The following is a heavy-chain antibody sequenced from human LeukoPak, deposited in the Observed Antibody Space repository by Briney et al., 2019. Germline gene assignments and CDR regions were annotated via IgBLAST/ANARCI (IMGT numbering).Heavy chain of an antibody. CDR3: AREGDSSGYYSDY. D-gene: IGHD3-22*01. Sequence: GGSLRLSCAASGFTFNNYNMNWVRQTPGKGLEWVSSITRDSIYTFYADSVRGRFTISRDNAKNSLYLQMNSLRAEDTAVYYCAREGDSSGYYSDYWGQGTLVTVSS. CDR1: GFTFNNYN. V-gene: IGHV3-21*01. J-gene: IGHJ4*02. CDR2: ITRDSIYT.